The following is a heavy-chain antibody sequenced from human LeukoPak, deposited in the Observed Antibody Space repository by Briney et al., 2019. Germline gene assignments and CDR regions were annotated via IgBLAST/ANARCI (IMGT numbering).Heavy chain of an antibody. CDR2: ISAYNGNT. Sequence: ASVKVSCKASGYTFTSYGISWVRQAPGQGLEWMGWISAYNGNTNYAQKLQGRVTMTTDTSTSTAYMELRSLRSDDTAVYYCAREGAVAGMEYYYGMDVWGQGTTVTVSS. V-gene: IGHV1-18*01. J-gene: IGHJ6*02. D-gene: IGHD6-19*01. CDR3: AREGAVAGMEYYYGMDV. CDR1: GYTFTSYG.